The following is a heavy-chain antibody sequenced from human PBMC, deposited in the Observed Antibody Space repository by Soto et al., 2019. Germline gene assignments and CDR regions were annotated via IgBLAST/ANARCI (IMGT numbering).Heavy chain of an antibody. J-gene: IGHJ5*02. CDR1: GGSISSSSYY. D-gene: IGHD6-13*01. CDR2: IYYSGST. Sequence: SETLSLTCTVSGGSISSSSYYWGWIRQPPGNGLEWIGIIYYSGSTYYNPSLKSRVTISVDTSKNQFSRKLSSVTAADTAVYYCARDWDSSSCFDPWGQGTLVTVSS. V-gene: IGHV4-39*07. CDR3: ARDWDSSSCFDP.